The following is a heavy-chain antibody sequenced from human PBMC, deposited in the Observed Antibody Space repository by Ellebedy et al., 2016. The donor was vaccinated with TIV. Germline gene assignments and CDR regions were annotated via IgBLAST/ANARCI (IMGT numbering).Heavy chain of an antibody. CDR2: IYHTGST. V-gene: IGHV4-4*02. D-gene: IGHD3-10*01. Sequence: GSLRLXXAVSGGPISTSNWWSWVRQPPGKGLEWLGEIYHTGSTNYNPSLRSRVTISVDKSKHQFSLKLSSVTAADTAVYYCARGEDTLVPHYWGQGTLVTVSS. J-gene: IGHJ4*02. CDR3: ARGEDTLVPHY. CDR1: GGPISTSNW.